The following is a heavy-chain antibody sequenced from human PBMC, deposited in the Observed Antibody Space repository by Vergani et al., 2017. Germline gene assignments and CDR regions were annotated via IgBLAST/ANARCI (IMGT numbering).Heavy chain of an antibody. J-gene: IGHJ6*03. D-gene: IGHD6-6*01. CDR1: GGTFSSYA. V-gene: IGHV1-69*11. Sequence: QVQLVQSGAEVKKPGSSVKVSCKASGGTFSSYAISWVRQAPGQGLEWMGRIIPILGTANYAQKFQGRVTITADESTSTAYMELSSLRSEDTAVYYCARDSSSPGTSDYYYYMDVWGKGTTVTVSS. CDR2: IIPILGTA. CDR3: ARDSSSPGTSDYYYYMDV.